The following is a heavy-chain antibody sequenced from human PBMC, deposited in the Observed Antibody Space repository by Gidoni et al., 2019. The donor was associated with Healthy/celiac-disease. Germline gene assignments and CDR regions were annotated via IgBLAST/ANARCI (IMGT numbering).Heavy chain of an antibody. CDR3: AGPDDSSGYYHGMGAFDI. D-gene: IGHD3-22*01. V-gene: IGHV1-18*01. CDR2: ISAYNGNT. CDR1: GYTFTSYG. Sequence: QVQLVQSGAEVKKPGASVKVSCKASGYTFTSYGISWVRQAPGQGLEWMGWISAYNGNTNYAQKLQGRVTMTTDTSTSTAYMELRSLRSDDTAVYYCAGPDDSSGYYHGMGAFDIWGQGTMVTVSS. J-gene: IGHJ3*02.